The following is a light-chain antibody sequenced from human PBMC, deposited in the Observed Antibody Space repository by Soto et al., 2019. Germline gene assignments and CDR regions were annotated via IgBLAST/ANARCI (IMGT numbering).Light chain of an antibody. CDR1: SSDVGAYKY. Sequence: QSALTQPPSASGSPGQSVTISCTGTSSDVGAYKYVSWYQQYPGKAPKLMIYEVTKRPSGVPDRFSGSKSGNTASLTVSGLQAEEEADYYCTSYVGNAIWVFGGGTKVTVL. CDR2: EVT. V-gene: IGLV2-8*01. J-gene: IGLJ3*02. CDR3: TSYVGNAIWV.